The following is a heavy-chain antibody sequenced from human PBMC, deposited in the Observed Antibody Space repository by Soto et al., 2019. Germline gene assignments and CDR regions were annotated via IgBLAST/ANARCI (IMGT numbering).Heavy chain of an antibody. CDR2: ISSNSNTR. CDR3: TRDRYSGPSGY. CDR1: GFTFSSYS. Sequence: EVQLVESGGGLVQPGGSLRLSCAASGFTFSSYSMNWVRQAPGKGLEWISYISSNSNTRYYADSVKGRFTISRDNAKNSLYLQLNSRRDGDTAIYYCTRDRYSGPSGYWGQGTLVTVSS. D-gene: IGHD2-21*01. J-gene: IGHJ4*02. V-gene: IGHV3-48*02.